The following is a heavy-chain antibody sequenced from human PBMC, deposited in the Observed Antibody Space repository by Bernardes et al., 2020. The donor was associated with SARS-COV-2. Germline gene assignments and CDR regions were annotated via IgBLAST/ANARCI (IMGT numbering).Heavy chain of an antibody. CDR3: ARKHCTGDCYCLDY. V-gene: IGHV1-24*01. CDR2: FDPEDGET. J-gene: IGHJ4*02. Sequence: ASVKVSCKVSGYTLTELSMHWVRQAPGKGLEWMGGFDPEDGETIYAQKFQGRVTMTEDTSTDTAYMELRSLRSDDTAIYYCARKHCTGDCYCLDYWGQGTQVTVSS. D-gene: IGHD2-21*02. CDR1: GYTLTELS.